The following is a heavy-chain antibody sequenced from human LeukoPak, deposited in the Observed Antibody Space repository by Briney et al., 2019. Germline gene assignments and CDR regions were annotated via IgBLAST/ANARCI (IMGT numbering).Heavy chain of an antibody. Sequence: GASGKVSCKVSGYTLSDLSMHWVRQAPGKGLEWMGGFDPENDGPIYAQKFQGRVTMTGDPSTDTAYMELSGLRSDDTAVYYCATLPFGVVMPDYWGQGTLVTVSS. CDR3: ATLPFGVVMPDY. D-gene: IGHD3-3*01. V-gene: IGHV1-24*01. J-gene: IGHJ4*02. CDR1: GYTLSDLS. CDR2: FDPENDGP.